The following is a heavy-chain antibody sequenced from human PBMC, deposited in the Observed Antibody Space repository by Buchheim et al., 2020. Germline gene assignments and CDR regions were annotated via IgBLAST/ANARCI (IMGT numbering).Heavy chain of an antibody. Sequence: QVQLQQWGAGLLKPSETLSLTCAVYGGSFSGYYWSWIRQPPGKGLEWIGEINHSGCTNYHPSLKSRVTISVTTSQNQFSLKLSSVTAADTAVYYCARMYSGSYYLRGWFDPWGQGTL. CDR3: ARMYSGSYYLRGWFDP. CDR2: INHSGCT. J-gene: IGHJ5*02. CDR1: GGSFSGYY. D-gene: IGHD1-26*01. V-gene: IGHV4-34*01.